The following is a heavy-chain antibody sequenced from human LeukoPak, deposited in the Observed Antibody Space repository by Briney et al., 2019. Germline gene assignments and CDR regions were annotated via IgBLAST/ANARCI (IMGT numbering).Heavy chain of an antibody. CDR1: GFTFSRYA. V-gene: IGHV3-23*01. J-gene: IGHJ4*02. CDR2: IGVSDAST. CDR3: AKRSGSGSQEYFDY. Sequence: GGSLRLSCVISGFTFSRYAVHWVRQAPGKGLEWVSGIGVSDASTYYADSVKGRFIVSRDTSKNTLYLQMDSLRAEDTAMYYCAKRSGSGSQEYFDYWGQGTVVTVSS. D-gene: IGHD3-10*01.